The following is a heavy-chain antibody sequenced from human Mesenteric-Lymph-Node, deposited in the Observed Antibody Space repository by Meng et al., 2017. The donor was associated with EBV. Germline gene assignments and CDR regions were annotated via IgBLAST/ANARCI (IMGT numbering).Heavy chain of an antibody. CDR1: GGSFSGYY. V-gene: IGHV4-34*01. Sequence: QVQLKQWGAGLLKPSETLSLTCAVYGGSFSGYYWSWIRQPPGKGLEWIGEINHSGSTNYNPSLKSRVTISVDTSKNQFSLKLSSVTAADTAVYYCARGGGYSYGQPQDLWGQGTLVTVSS. CDR2: INHSGST. D-gene: IGHD5-18*01. J-gene: IGHJ4*02. CDR3: ARGGGYSYGQPQDL.